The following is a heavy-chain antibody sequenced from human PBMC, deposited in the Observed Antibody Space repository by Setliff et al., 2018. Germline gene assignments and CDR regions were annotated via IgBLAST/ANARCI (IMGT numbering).Heavy chain of an antibody. CDR1: GYTFTSYD. CDR2: MNPNSGNT. J-gene: IGHJ4*02. Sequence: ASVKVSCKASGYTFTSYDINWVRQATGQGLESMGWMNPNSGNTGYAQKFQGRVTMTRNTSISTAYMELSSLRSEDTAVYYCARGVDGYNYYYFDYWGQGTLVTVSS. CDR3: ARGVDGYNYYYFDY. D-gene: IGHD5-12*01. V-gene: IGHV1-8*02.